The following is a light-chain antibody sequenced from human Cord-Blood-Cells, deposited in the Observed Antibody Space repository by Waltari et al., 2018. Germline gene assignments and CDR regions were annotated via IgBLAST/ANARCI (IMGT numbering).Light chain of an antibody. V-gene: IGLV1-40*01. CDR1: SPNIRGGYD. CDR2: GNS. J-gene: IGLJ3*02. CDR3: QSYDSSLRV. Sequence: QSVLTQPPSVSGAPGQRVTIPCTGSSPNIRGGYDVHWYQQLPGTAPKLLIYGNSNRPSGVPDRFSGSKSGTSASLAITGLQAEDEADYYCQSYDSSLRVFGGGTKLTVL.